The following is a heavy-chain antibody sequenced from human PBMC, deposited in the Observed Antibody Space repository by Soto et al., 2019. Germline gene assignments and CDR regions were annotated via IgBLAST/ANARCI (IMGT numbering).Heavy chain of an antibody. CDR2: ISWDGGSI. CDR3: AKEGNGGSSLDS. J-gene: IGHJ5*01. CDR1: GFKFDDYM. D-gene: IGHD2-15*01. Sequence: VGSLRLSCEASGFKFDDYMMHWVRQAPGKGLEWISLISWDGGSIDYADSIKGRFTVSRDNSKTSLYLHMHSLTSGDTAFYFCAKEGNGGSSLDSWGQGTLLTVSS. V-gene: IGHV3-43*01.